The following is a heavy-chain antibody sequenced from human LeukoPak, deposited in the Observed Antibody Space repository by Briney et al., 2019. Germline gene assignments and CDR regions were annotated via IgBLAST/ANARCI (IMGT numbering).Heavy chain of an antibody. J-gene: IGHJ4*02. CDR3: ARGSSIFHDSSGYYDY. CDR1: GGSIISSSYY. CDR2: INHSGST. Sequence: PSETLSLTCTVSGGSIISSSYYWSWIRHPPGKGLEWIVEINHSGSTNYNPSLKSRVTISVDTSKNQFSLKLSSVTAADTAVYYCARGSSIFHDSSGYYDYWGQGTLVTVSS. D-gene: IGHD3-22*01. V-gene: IGHV4-39*07.